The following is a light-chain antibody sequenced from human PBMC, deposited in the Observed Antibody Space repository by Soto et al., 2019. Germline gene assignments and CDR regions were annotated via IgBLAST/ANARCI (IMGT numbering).Light chain of an antibody. Sequence: EVVLTQSPGTLSFSPGERATLSCRASQSVSNFLAWYQHKPGQAPRLLIYDASNRATGVPARFSGSGSGTDLTITISSLEPEDFEVYYCQQRSNWPPGFGQGTRLEIK. CDR1: QSVSNF. V-gene: IGKV3-11*01. CDR3: QQRSNWPPG. CDR2: DAS. J-gene: IGKJ5*01.